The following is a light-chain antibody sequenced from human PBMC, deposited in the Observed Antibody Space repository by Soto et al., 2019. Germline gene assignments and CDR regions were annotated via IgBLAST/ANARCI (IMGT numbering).Light chain of an antibody. J-gene: IGKJ5*01. CDR3: MQALQIPIT. CDR1: QSLLHSHGYNY. Sequence: DLEKTSFPVSLAVTPGAPASISCKPSQSLLHSHGYNYMDWYLQKPGQSPQLLIYFGSYRASGVPDRFSGSGSGTDFTLRISRVEAEDFGIYYCMQALQIPITFGQGTRLEI. V-gene: IGKV2-28*01. CDR2: FGS.